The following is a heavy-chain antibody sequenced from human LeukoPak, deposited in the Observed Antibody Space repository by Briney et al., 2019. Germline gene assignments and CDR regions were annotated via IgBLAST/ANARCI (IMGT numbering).Heavy chain of an antibody. J-gene: IGHJ4*02. V-gene: IGHV1-18*01. CDR3: ARYYCTNGVCYTVGAFDY. CDR2: ISAYNGNT. CDR1: GYTFTSYG. Sequence: ASVKVSCKASGYTFTSYGISWVRQAPGQGLEWMGWISAYNGNTNYAQKLQGGVTMTTDTSTSTAYMELRSLRSDDTAVYYCARYYCTNGVCYTVGAFDYWGQGTLVTVSS. D-gene: IGHD2-8*01.